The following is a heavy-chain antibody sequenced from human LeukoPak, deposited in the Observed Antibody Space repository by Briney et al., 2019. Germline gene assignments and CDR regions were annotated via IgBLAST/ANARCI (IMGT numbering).Heavy chain of an antibody. Sequence: GGSLRLSCAASGFTFSSYSMNWVRQAPGKGLEWVSYISSSSSTIYYADSVKGRFTISRDNSKNTLYLQMNSLRAEDTAVYYCAREGRSAAGTGNAFDIWGQGTMVTVSS. V-gene: IGHV3-48*01. D-gene: IGHD6-19*01. CDR3: AREGRSAAGTGNAFDI. CDR2: ISSSSSTI. CDR1: GFTFSSYS. J-gene: IGHJ3*02.